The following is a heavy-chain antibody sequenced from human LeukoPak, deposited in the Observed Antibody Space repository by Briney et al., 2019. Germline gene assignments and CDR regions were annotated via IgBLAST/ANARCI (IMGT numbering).Heavy chain of an antibody. J-gene: IGHJ4*02. CDR3: ARDSKTPFDY. Sequence: SETLSLTCTVSGGPISSYYWSWIRQPPGKGLEWIGYIYYSGSTNYNPSLKSRVTISVDTSKNQFSLKLSSVTAADTAVYYCARDSKTPFDYWGQGTLVIVSS. CDR1: GGPISSYY. V-gene: IGHV4-59*12. D-gene: IGHD2/OR15-2a*01. CDR2: IYYSGST.